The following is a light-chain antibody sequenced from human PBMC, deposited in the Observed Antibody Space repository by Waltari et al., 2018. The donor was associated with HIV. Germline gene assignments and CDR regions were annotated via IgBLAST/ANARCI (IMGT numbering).Light chain of an antibody. Sequence: QSALTQPASVSGSPGQSITISCTGTSSDVGGYNSVSWYQQHPGKAPKLMIYEVSNRPSGVPNRFSGSRSGNTASLTISGLQAEDEADYYCSSYTSSSTLSYVFGTGTKVTVL. CDR3: SSYTSSSTLSYV. CDR2: EVS. V-gene: IGLV2-14*01. J-gene: IGLJ1*01. CDR1: SSDVGGYNS.